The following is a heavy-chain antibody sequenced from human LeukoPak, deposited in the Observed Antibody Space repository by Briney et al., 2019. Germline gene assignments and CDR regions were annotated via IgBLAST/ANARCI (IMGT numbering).Heavy chain of an antibody. CDR1: GGSISSGDYY. J-gene: IGHJ4*02. CDR2: IYYSGST. V-gene: IGHV4-30-4*01. D-gene: IGHD3-9*01. CDR3: ARNILTGYRSFYFDY. Sequence: PSETLSLTCTVSGGSISSGDYYWSWIRQPPGKGLEWIGYIYYSGSTYYNPSLESRVTISVDTSTNQFSLKLSSVTAADTAVYYCARNILTGYRSFYFDYWGQGTLVTVSS.